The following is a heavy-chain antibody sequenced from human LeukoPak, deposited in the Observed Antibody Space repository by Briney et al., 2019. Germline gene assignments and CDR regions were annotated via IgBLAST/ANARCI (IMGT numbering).Heavy chain of an antibody. CDR3: ARAITMDRGVINRKYYYYGMDV. J-gene: IGHJ6*02. CDR2: INHSGST. D-gene: IGHD3-10*01. V-gene: IGHV4-34*01. Sequence: SKTLSLTCAVYGGSFSGYYWSWIRQPPGKGLEWIGEINHSGSTNYNPSLKSRVTISVDTSKNQFSLKLSSVTAADTAVYYCARAITMDRGVINRKYYYYGMDVWGQGTTVTVSS. CDR1: GGSFSGYY.